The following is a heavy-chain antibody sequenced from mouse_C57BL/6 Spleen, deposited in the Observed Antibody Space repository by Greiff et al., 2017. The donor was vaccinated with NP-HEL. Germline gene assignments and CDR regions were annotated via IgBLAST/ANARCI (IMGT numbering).Heavy chain of an antibody. CDR1: GFSLTSYG. CDR2: IWGDGST. V-gene: IGHV2-3*01. J-gene: IGHJ2*01. CDR3: AKEGTGYYFDY. D-gene: IGHD3-3*01. Sequence: VQLVESGPGLVAPSQSLSITCTVSGFSLTSYGVSWVRQTPGKGLEWLGVIWGDGSTNYHSALISRPSISKENSKSKVYIKLNSLQTDDTATYYCAKEGTGYYFDYWGQGTTLTVSS.